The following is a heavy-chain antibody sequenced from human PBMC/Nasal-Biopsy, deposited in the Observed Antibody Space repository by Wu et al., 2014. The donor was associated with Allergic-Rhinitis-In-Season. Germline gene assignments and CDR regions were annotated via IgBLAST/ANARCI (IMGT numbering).Heavy chain of an antibody. J-gene: IGHJ4*02. CDR2: IKQDGSEG. CDR3: ATSESVTASPQVY. CDR1: TTSGMR. V-gene: IGHV3-7*01. Sequence: TTSGMRVSWVRQAPGKGLEWVANIKQDGSEGYYVDSVKGRFTISRDNAKNKVYLEMNSLRAEDTAVYYCATSESVTASPQVYWGQGTLVTVSS. D-gene: IGHD1-14*01.